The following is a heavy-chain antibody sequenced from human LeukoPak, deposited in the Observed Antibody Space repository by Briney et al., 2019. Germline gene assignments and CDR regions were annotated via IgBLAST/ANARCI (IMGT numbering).Heavy chain of an antibody. J-gene: IGHJ4*02. CDR1: GGSISSGGYS. D-gene: IGHD3-10*01. CDR2: IYHSGST. Sequence: TSETLSLTCAVSGGSISSGGYSWSWIRQPPGKGLEWIGYIYHSGSTYYNPSLKSRVTISVDRSKNQFSLKLSSVTAADTAVYYCARHYSGTPYYFDYWGQGTLVTVSS. V-gene: IGHV4-30-2*01. CDR3: ARHYSGTPYYFDY.